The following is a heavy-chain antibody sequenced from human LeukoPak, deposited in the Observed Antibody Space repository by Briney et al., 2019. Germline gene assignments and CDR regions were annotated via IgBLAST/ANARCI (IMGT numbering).Heavy chain of an antibody. J-gene: IGHJ5*02. CDR3: ARGRGNSSSSAPDYGDQNWFDP. CDR1: GGSFSGYY. CDR2: INHSGST. V-gene: IGHV4-34*01. D-gene: IGHD4-17*01. Sequence: SETLSLTCAVSGGSFSGYYWSWIRQPPGKGLEWIGEINHSGSTNYNPSLKSRVTISVDTSKNQFSLKLSSVTAADTAVYYCARGRGNSSSSAPDYGDQNWFDPWGQGTLVTVSS.